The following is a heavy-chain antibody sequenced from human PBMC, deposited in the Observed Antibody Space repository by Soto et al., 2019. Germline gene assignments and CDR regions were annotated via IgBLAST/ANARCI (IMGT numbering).Heavy chain of an antibody. CDR3: ARDREGVGAGLF. CDR2: ISSSSSYL. J-gene: IGHJ3*01. CDR1: GFTFSSYS. D-gene: IGHD1-26*01. Sequence: EVQLVESGGGLVKPGGSLRLSCAATGFTFSSYSMNWVRQAPGKGLEWVSSISSSSSYLSYADSVKGRFTISRDNAKNSLYLQRNSLGAEDTAVYYCARDREGVGAGLFWGQGTIVTVSS. V-gene: IGHV3-21*01.